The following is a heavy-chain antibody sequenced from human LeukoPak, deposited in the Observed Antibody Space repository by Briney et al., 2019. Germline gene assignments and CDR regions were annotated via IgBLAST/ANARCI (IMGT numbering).Heavy chain of an antibody. CDR3: ARDCSGGSCYGAFDI. Sequence: SETLSLTCTISGASIRSGDYYWSWIRQPPGKGLEWIGYIYDSGSTYYNPSLKSRITISVDTSENRFSLKLSSVTATDTAVYYCARDCSGGSCYGAFDIWGQGTMVTVSS. D-gene: IGHD2-15*01. CDR2: IYDSGST. V-gene: IGHV4-30-4*01. CDR1: GASIRSGDYY. J-gene: IGHJ3*02.